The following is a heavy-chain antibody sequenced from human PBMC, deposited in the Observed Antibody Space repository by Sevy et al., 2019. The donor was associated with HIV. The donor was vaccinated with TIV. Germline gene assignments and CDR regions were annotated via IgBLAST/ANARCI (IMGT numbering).Heavy chain of an antibody. CDR3: ARVGATNYFDY. V-gene: IGHV3-30-3*01. J-gene: IGHJ4*02. CDR2: ISYDGSNK. D-gene: IGHD1-26*01. CDR1: GFTFSSYA. Sequence: GGSLRLSCAASGFTFSSYAMHWVRQAPGKGLEWVAVISYDGSNKYYADSVKGRFTISRDNSKNTLYLQMNSLGAEDADVYYCARVGATNYFDYWGQGTLVTVSS.